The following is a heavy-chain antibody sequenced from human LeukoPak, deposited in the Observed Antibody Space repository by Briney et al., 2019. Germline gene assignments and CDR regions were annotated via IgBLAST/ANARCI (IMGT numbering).Heavy chain of an antibody. Sequence: GGSLRLSCAGSGFTFSNFGMHWVRQAPGKGLEWVTLISYDASNEHYADSVKGRFTISRDNSKNTLYLQMNSLRDEDSAVYYCARDQGIFDYWGQGTLVTVSS. J-gene: IGHJ4*02. CDR1: GFTFSNFG. V-gene: IGHV3-30*03. CDR3: ARDQGIFDY. CDR2: ISYDASNE.